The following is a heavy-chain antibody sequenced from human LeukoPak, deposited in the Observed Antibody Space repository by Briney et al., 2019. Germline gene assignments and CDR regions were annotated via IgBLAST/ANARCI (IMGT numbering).Heavy chain of an antibody. CDR1: GASFNSDDQY. J-gene: IGHJ4*02. V-gene: IGHV4-31*03. CDR3: SRGLDSRKLGY. CDR2: IHPSGML. Sequence: SETLSLTCTVSGASFNSDDQYWNWIRQSPGKGLEWIGSIHPSGMLYNNPSLESRVTMSRDTSKNQFSLNLNSVTAADTAVYFCSRGLDSRKLGYWGQGTLVTVSS. D-gene: IGHD3-22*01.